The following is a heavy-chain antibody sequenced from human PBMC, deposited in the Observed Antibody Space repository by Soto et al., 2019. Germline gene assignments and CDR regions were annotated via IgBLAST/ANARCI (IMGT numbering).Heavy chain of an antibody. CDR2: ISGSGGST. Sequence: EVQLLESGGGLVQPGGSLRLSCAASGFTFSSYAMSWVRQAPGKGLEWVSAISGSGGSTYYADSVKGRFTISRDNAKNTLYLQMHSRRAEDTAVYYGAKDAPGSGWLSDYWGQGTLVTVSS. CDR1: GFTFSSYA. V-gene: IGHV3-23*01. J-gene: IGHJ4*02. CDR3: AKDAPGSGWLSDY. D-gene: IGHD3-22*01.